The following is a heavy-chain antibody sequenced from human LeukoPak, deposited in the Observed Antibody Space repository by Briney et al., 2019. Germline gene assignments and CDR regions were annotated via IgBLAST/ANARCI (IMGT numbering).Heavy chain of an antibody. CDR1: GFTFTTYA. Sequence: PGGSLRLSCAASGFTFTTYAMSWVRQAPGKGLEWVSSITASGGSTYYADSVKGRFTISRDNSKNTLYLQMNGLRAEDTAIFHCVKGYRSNDYWGQGTLVTVSS. V-gene: IGHV3-23*01. J-gene: IGHJ4*02. CDR3: VKGYRSNDY. D-gene: IGHD1-14*01. CDR2: ITASGGST.